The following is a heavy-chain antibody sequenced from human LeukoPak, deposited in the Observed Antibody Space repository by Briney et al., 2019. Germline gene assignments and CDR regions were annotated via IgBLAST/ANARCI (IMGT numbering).Heavy chain of an antibody. V-gene: IGHV4-4*07. CDR3: ARKRDSSGFYPFDY. J-gene: IGHJ4*02. CDR1: GGSISIFY. Sequence: SETLSLTCTVSGGSISIFYWSWIRQPAGKGLDWIGRIHSSGSINHNPSLKSRVTISVDTSKNQFSLNLSSVTAADTAVYYCARKRDSSGFYPFDYWGQGALVTVSS. CDR2: IHSSGSI. D-gene: IGHD3-22*01.